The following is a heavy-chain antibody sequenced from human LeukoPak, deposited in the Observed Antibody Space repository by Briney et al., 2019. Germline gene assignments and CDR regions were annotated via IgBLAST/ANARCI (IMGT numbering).Heavy chain of an antibody. D-gene: IGHD1-14*01. V-gene: IGHV3-11*01. CDR2: LSMGGTST. J-gene: IGHJ4*02. CDR1: AFSLSDYY. Sequence: GGTLRLSCAASAFSLSDYYVTWIRQPPGKGLEWVSYLSMGGTSTKYADSVKGPFTIYRDKAKNLVFLDMTGLRAADPALSYCARLHLRPHWRRGPGVSVS. CDR3: ARLHLRPH.